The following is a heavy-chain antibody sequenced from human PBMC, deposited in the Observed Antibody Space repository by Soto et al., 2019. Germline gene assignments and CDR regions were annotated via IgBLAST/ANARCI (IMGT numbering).Heavy chain of an antibody. CDR1: GFTFSDYY. CDR3: ARDRQSSSWLGDENWFDP. J-gene: IGHJ5*02. CDR2: ISSSGSTI. Sequence: GGSLRLSCAASGFTFSDYYMSWIRQAPGKGLEWVSYISSSGSTIYYADSVKGRFTISRDNAKNSLYLQMNSLRAEDTAVYYCARDRQSSSWLGDENWFDPWGQGTLVTVSS. D-gene: IGHD6-13*01. V-gene: IGHV3-11*01.